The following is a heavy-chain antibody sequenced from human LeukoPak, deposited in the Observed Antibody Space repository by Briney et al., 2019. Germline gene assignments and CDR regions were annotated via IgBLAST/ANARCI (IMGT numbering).Heavy chain of an antibody. V-gene: IGHV3-9*01. Sequence: PGGSLRLSCAASGFTFDDYAMHWVRQAPGKGLEWVSGISWNSGSIGYADSVKGRFTISRDNAKNTLYVQMNSLRAEDTAVYYCAKGVRGVKGGWDYWGQGTLVTVSS. J-gene: IGHJ4*02. CDR1: GFTFDDYA. CDR2: ISWNSGSI. D-gene: IGHD3-10*01. CDR3: AKGVRGVKGGWDY.